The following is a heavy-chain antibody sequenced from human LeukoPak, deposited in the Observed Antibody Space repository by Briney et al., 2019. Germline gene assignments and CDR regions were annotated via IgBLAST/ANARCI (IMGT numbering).Heavy chain of an antibody. Sequence: GGSLRLSCAASGFTFSSYSLNWVRQAPGKGLEWVSFISGSSSYIYYADSVKGRFTISRDNAKNSLYLQMNSLRAEDTAVYYCATAPTKYYYDSSTAWGQGTLVTVSS. V-gene: IGHV3-21*04. D-gene: IGHD3-22*01. CDR3: ATAPTKYYYDSSTA. CDR2: ISGSSSYI. J-gene: IGHJ4*02. CDR1: GFTFSSYS.